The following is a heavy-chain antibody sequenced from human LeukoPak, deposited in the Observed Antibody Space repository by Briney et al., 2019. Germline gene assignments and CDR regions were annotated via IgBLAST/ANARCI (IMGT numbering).Heavy chain of an antibody. V-gene: IGHV3-21*01. Sequence: GGSLRLSCAASGFTFSSYSMSWVRQAPGKGLEWVSSISTSSSYIFYADSMKGRFTISRDNAKNSLYLQMNSLRAEDTAVYYCARDFEQQLVTGGFNYFGMDVWGQGTTVTVSS. CDR1: GFTFSSYS. J-gene: IGHJ6*02. D-gene: IGHD6-13*01. CDR3: ARDFEQQLVTGGFNYFGMDV. CDR2: ISTSSSYI.